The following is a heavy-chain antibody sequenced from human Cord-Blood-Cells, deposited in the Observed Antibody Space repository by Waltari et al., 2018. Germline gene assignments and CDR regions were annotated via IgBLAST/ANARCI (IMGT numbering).Heavy chain of an antibody. V-gene: IGHV1-69*01. D-gene: IGHD6-6*01. Sequence: VQLVQSGAEVKKPGSSVKVSCKASGGHFSSDAISWVRQAPGQGLEWMGGIIPIFGTANYAQKFQGRVTITADESTSTAYMELSSLRSEDTAMYYCARGAPSPLYYFDYWGQGTLVTVSS. CDR1: GGHFSSDA. CDR3: ARGAPSPLYYFDY. J-gene: IGHJ4*02. CDR2: IIPIFGTA.